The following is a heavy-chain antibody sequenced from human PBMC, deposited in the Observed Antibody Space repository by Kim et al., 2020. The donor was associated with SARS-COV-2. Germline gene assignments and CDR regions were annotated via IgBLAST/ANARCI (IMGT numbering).Heavy chain of an antibody. CDR2: INTGAGSST. V-gene: IGHV1-46*01. D-gene: IGHD6-6*01. CDR3: ARYGDCVSSLLDY. Sequence: ASVKVSCKASGYNFINYYMHWVRQAPGQGPEWMGIINTGAGSSTNYAQKFQGRVIMTSDSSMTTDYMELTGLSSEDTAFFYCARYGDCVSSLLDY. J-gene: IGHJ4*01. CDR1: GYNFINYY.